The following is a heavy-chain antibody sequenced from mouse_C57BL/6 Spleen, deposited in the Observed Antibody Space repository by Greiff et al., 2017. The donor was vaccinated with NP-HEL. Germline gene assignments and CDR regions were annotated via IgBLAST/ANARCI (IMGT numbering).Heavy chain of an antibody. Sequence: EVKLVESGGGLVKPGGSLKLSCAASGFTFSSYAMSWVRQTPEKRLEWVATISDGGSYTYYPDNVKGRFTISRDNAKNNLYLQMSHLKSEDTAMYYCAREGFYGYPFAYWGQGTLVTVSA. V-gene: IGHV5-4*01. CDR3: AREGFYGYPFAY. D-gene: IGHD2-2*01. CDR1: GFTFSSYA. J-gene: IGHJ3*01. CDR2: ISDGGSYT.